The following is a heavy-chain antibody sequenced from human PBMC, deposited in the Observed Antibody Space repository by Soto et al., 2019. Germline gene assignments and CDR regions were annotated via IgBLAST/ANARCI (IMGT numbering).Heavy chain of an antibody. Sequence: EVQLLESGGGLVQPGGSLRLSCAASGFTFSSYAMSWVRQAPGKGLEWVSAISGSGGSTYYADSVKGRFTISRDNSKNTLYLQMNSLRAEDTAVYYCAKAPYRYSSGWCDTDFDYWGQGTLVTVSS. V-gene: IGHV3-23*01. CDR2: ISGSGGST. J-gene: IGHJ4*02. CDR3: AKAPYRYSSGWCDTDFDY. CDR1: GFTFSSYA. D-gene: IGHD6-19*01.